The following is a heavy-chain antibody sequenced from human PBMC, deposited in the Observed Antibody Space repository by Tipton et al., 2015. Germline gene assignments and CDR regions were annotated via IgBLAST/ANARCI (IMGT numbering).Heavy chain of an antibody. D-gene: IGHD3-9*01. CDR3: ACQDYDSLTRDYQTVDY. CDR1: GGSIRSSSYY. Sequence: TLSLTCTVSGGSIRSSSYYWGWIRQPPGKGLEWIGSIYFSGSTYYNPSLKSRVTISIDRFKNQFSLKLSSVTAADTAVYYCACQDYDSLTRDYQTVDYWGQGTLVTVSS. CDR2: IYFSGST. V-gene: IGHV4-39*01. J-gene: IGHJ4*02.